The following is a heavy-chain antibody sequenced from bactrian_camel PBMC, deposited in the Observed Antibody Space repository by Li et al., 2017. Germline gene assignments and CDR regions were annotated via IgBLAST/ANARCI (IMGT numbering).Heavy chain of an antibody. Sequence: VQLVESGGGLVQAGGSLRLSCAPSRDIFFSTCKLAWYRQAPGKEREGVAIITLETGRTGYADSVKGRFTISQDPTKNAVYLRMDSLTPEDTAMYYCAAGSSRGVPFRERGYPYWGQGTQVTVS. D-gene: IGHD5*01. CDR1: RDIFFSTC. J-gene: IGHJ4*01. V-gene: IGHV3S53*01. CDR3: AAGSSRGVPFRERGYPY. CDR2: ITLETGRT.